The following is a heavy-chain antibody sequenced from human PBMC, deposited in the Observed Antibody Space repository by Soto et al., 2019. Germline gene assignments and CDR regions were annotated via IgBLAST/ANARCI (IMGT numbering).Heavy chain of an antibody. V-gene: IGHV1-69*13. CDR1: GGTFSRYS. Sequence: RASVKVSCKASGGTFSRYSITWVRQAPGHGLEWIGRIIPIFGIASYAQKFQGRVTITADESTSTAYMELSSLRSDDTAVYYCARDRPNYYDSSGYYQPTGDNWFDPWGQGTLVTVS. D-gene: IGHD3-22*01. CDR2: IIPIFGIA. J-gene: IGHJ5*02. CDR3: ARDRPNYYDSSGYYQPTGDNWFDP.